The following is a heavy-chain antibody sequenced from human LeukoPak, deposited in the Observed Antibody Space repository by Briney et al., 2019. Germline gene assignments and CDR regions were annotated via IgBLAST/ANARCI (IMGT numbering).Heavy chain of an antibody. CDR2: IYHSGST. D-gene: IGHD3-9*01. V-gene: IGHV4-30-2*01. J-gene: IGHJ4*02. Sequence: SETLSLTCAVSGGSISSGGYSWSWIRQPPGKGLEWIGYIYHSGSTYYNPSLKSRVTISVDMSKNQFSLKLSSVTAADTAVYYCARGLNYDILTGPGGIDYWGQGTLVTVSS. CDR1: GGSISSGGYS. CDR3: ARGLNYDILTGPGGIDY.